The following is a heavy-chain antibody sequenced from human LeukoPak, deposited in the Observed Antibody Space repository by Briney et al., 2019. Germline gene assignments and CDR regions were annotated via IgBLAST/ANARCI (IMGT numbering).Heavy chain of an antibody. CDR1: GFTLSSYG. D-gene: IGHD3-22*01. V-gene: IGHV3-30*03. Sequence: GGSLRLSCVASGFTLSSYGMHWVRQAPGKGLEWVAVISYDGSNIYYADSVKDRFIISRDNSKNTLYLQMNSLRAEDTAVYYCAIDRGINTIAHTLLYWGQGTLVTVSS. CDR3: AIDRGINTIAHTLLY. CDR2: ISYDGSNI. J-gene: IGHJ4*02.